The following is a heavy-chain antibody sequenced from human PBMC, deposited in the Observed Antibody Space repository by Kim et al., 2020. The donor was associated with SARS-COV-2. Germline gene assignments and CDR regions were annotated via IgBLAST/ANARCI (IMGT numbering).Heavy chain of an antibody. D-gene: IGHD3-3*02. CDR3: ARHASPDYLSIHYFDY. J-gene: IGHJ4*02. V-gene: IGHV4-39*01. CDR1: GDSISSKFYY. CDR2: VYYSGST. Sequence: SETLSLTCSVSGDSISSKFYYWGWIRQPPGKGLEWIGAVYYSGSTYYNPSLKSRVTISVDTSKNHFSLRLSSVTAADTAVYYCARHASPDYLSIHYFDYWGQGTLVTVSS.